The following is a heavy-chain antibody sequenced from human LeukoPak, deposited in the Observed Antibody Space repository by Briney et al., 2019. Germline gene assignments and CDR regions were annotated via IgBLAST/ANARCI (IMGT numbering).Heavy chain of an antibody. D-gene: IGHD3-9*01. J-gene: IGHJ4*02. CDR2: ISAYNGNT. CDR3: ARASVDYDILTGYYHFDY. Sequence: ASVKVSCKASGYTFTSYGISWVRQAPGQGLEWMGWISAYNGNTNYAQKLQGRVTMTTDTSTSTAYMELRSLISDDTAVYYCARASVDYDILTGYYHFDYWGQGTLVTVSS. CDR1: GYTFTSYG. V-gene: IGHV1-18*01.